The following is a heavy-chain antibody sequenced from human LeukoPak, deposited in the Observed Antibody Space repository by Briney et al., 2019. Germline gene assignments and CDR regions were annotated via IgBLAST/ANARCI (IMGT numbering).Heavy chain of an antibody. CDR3: AASPESIAVAG. J-gene: IGHJ4*02. V-gene: IGHV3-23*01. CDR2: ISGSGGST. D-gene: IGHD6-19*01. CDR1: GFTFSSYA. Sequence: GGSLRLSCAASGFTFSSYAMSWVRXXXXXXXXWVSAISGSGGSTYYADSVKGRFTISRDNSKNTLYLQMNSLRAEDTAVYYCAASPESIAVAGWGQGTLVTVSS.